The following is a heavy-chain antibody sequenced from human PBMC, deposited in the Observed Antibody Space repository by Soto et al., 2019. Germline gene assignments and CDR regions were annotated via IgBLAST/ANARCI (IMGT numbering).Heavy chain of an antibody. CDR1: GFTFSSYG. CDR3: AREPAYGHFDY. V-gene: IGHV3-33*01. D-gene: IGHD4-17*01. CDR2: IWYDGSNK. J-gene: IGHJ4*02. Sequence: QVQLVESGGGVVQPGRSLRLSCAASGFTFSSYGMHWVRQAPGKGLEWVAVIWYDGSNKYYADSVKGRFTISRDNSKNTLYLQMNSPRAEDTAVYYCAREPAYGHFDYWGQGTLVTVSS.